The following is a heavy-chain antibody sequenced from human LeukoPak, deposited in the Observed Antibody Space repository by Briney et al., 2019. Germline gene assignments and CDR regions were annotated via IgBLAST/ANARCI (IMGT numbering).Heavy chain of an antibody. CDR3: VRSPFSNGY. D-gene: IGHD4-11*01. CDR2: IKQDGSEM. CDR1: GFTFSNYW. J-gene: IGHJ4*02. Sequence: GGSLRLSCAASGFTFSNYWMTWVRQAPGKGLEWVANIKQDGSEMYYVDSVKGRFTISRDNAKNSLYLQMNSLRAEDTAVYYCVRSPFSNGYWGQGTLVTVSS. V-gene: IGHV3-7*03.